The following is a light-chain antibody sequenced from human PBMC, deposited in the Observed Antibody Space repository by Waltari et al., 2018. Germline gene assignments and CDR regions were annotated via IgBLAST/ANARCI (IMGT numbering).Light chain of an antibody. CDR1: NVGSKS. V-gene: IGLV3-21*04. J-gene: IGLJ3*02. CDR2: YDS. Sequence: YVPTPPPSVSVAPGETARLTCGGDNVGSKSLNWYQQTPGQAPVLVMFYDSDRPSEIPERFSGSNSGNTATLTISWVEAGDEADYHCQVWDDVTDSGVFGGGTKLTVL. CDR3: QVWDDVTDSGV.